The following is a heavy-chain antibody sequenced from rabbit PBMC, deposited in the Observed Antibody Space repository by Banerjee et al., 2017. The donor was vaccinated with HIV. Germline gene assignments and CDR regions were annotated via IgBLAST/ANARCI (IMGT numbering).Heavy chain of an antibody. Sequence: QEQLKETGGDLVKPEGSLTLTCTASGFSFSNKYVMCWVRQAPGKGLEWIACINTSTGNTVYASWAKGRFTISKTSSTTVTLQMTSLTAADTATYFCARGWITMTMNLWGQGTLVTVS. D-gene: IGHD2-1*01. CDR3: ARGWITMTMNL. J-gene: IGHJ4*01. CDR1: GFSFSNKYV. CDR2: INTSTGNT. V-gene: IGHV1S45*01.